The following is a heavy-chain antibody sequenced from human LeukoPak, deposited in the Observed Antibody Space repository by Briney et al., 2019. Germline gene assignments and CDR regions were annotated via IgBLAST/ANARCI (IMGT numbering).Heavy chain of an antibody. CDR1: GGSISNYY. Sequence: PSETLSLTCSVSGGSISNYYWSWIRQPAGKGLEWIGRNYSSGSTNYKPSLKSRVTISVDKSKNQSSLKLSSVTAADTAVYYCAREMANCINGVCPPAGNFDYWGQGNLVTVSS. CDR3: AREMANCINGVCPPAGNFDY. J-gene: IGHJ4*02. V-gene: IGHV4-4*07. CDR2: NYSSGST. D-gene: IGHD2-8*01.